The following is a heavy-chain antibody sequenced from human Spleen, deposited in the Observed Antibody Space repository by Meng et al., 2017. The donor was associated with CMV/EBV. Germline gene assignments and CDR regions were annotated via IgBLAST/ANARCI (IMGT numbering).Heavy chain of an antibody. J-gene: IGHJ5*02. V-gene: IGHV3-21*01. CDR2: IDSSSSYI. CDR1: GFSFSAYN. Sequence: GESLKISCTASGFSFSAYNMNWVRQAPGKGLEWVSSIDSSSSYIYYADSVKGRFTISRDSAKNSLYLQMNSLRAEDTAVYYCASLRPVVVPGAPNYKWFDPWGQGTLVTVSS. D-gene: IGHD2-15*01. CDR3: ASLRPVVVPGAPNYKWFDP.